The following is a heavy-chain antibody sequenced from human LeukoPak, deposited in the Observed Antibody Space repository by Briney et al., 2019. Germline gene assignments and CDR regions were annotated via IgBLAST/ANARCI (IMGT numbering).Heavy chain of an antibody. CDR3: AKGKADYGDYLFDY. J-gene: IGHJ4*02. CDR1: GFTFSSYG. D-gene: IGHD4-17*01. Sequence: PGGSLRLSCAASGFTFSSYGMHWVRQAPGKGLEWVAVIWYDGSNKYYADSVKGRFTISRDNSKNTLYLQMNSLRAEDTAVYYCAKGKADYGDYLFDYWGQGTLVTVSS. V-gene: IGHV3-33*06. CDR2: IWYDGSNK.